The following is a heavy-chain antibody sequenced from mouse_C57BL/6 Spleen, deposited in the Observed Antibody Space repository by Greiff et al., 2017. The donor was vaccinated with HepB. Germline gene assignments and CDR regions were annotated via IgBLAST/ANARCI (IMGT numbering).Heavy chain of an antibody. CDR2: INPSSGYT. Sequence: QVQLKESGAELARPGASVKMSCKASGYTFTSYTMHWVKQRPGQGLEWIGYINPSSGYTEYNQKFKDKATLTADKSSSTAYMQLSSLTSEDSAVYYCARDYDYNETWFAYWGQGTLVTVSA. CDR3: ARDYDYNETWFAY. CDR1: GYTFTSYT. J-gene: IGHJ3*01. D-gene: IGHD2-4*01. V-gene: IGHV1-4*01.